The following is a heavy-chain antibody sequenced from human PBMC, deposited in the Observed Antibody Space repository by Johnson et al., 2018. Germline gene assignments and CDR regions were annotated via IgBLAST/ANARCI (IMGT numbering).Heavy chain of an antibody. CDR1: GFTFSSYA. CDR3: ARDSIEYSRWRDAFDI. D-gene: IGHD6-6*01. CDR2: ISYDGSNK. V-gene: IGHV3-30-3*01. Sequence: VQLVESGGGVVQPGRSLRLSCAASGFTFSSYAMHWVRQAPGKGLEWVAVISYDGSNKYYADSVKGRFTISRDNSKNTRYLQMNSPRAEDTAVYSCARDSIEYSRWRDAFDIWGQGTMVTVSS. J-gene: IGHJ3*02.